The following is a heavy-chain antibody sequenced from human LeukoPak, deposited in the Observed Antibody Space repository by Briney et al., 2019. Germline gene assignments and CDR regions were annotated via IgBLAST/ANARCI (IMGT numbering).Heavy chain of an antibody. J-gene: IGHJ5*02. CDR3: ARSQGSSGDNWFDP. Sequence: SQTLSLTCVISGDSIFSTSAAWNWIRQSPSRVLEWLGRTYHRSQWYNDYAISVKSRITINPDTSKNQFSLQLNSVTPDDTAVYYCARSQGSSGDNWFDPWGQGTLVTVSS. D-gene: IGHD6-6*01. V-gene: IGHV6-1*01. CDR1: GDSIFSTSAA. CDR2: TYHRSQWYN.